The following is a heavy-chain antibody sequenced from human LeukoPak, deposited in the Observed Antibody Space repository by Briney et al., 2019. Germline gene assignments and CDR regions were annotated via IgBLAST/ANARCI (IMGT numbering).Heavy chain of an antibody. CDR3: AKVKAVTTVRYYFDY. J-gene: IGHJ4*02. CDR1: GFTFSSYA. V-gene: IGHV3-30-3*01. D-gene: IGHD4-17*01. Sequence: GGSLRLSCAASGFTFSSYAMHWVRQAPGKGLEWVAVISYDGSNKYYADSVKGRFTISRDNSKNTLYLQMNSLRAEDTAVYYCAKVKAVTTVRYYFDYWGQGTLVTVSS. CDR2: ISYDGSNK.